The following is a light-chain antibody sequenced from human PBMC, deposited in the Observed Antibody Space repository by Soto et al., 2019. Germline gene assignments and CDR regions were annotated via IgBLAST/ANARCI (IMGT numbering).Light chain of an antibody. V-gene: IGKV3-15*01. Sequence: EIVMTQSPATLAVSPGETATLSCKASQSLSGNLAWYQQKPGQAPRLLIFRASTRATGVPARFSGSGSGTEFTLTISSLQSEDFAVYYCQQYNNWPRTFGQGTKVDNK. CDR1: QSLSGN. J-gene: IGKJ1*01. CDR2: RAS. CDR3: QQYNNWPRT.